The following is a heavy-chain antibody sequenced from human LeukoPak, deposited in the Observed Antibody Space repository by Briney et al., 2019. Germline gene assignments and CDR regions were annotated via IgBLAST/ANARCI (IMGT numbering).Heavy chain of an antibody. CDR3: ASRYSSGWYYFDY. V-gene: IGHV4-39*01. CDR1: GGSISSSSYY. D-gene: IGHD6-19*01. CDR2: IYYSGST. J-gene: IGHJ4*02. Sequence: SETLSLTCTISGGSISSSSYYWGWIRQPPGKGLEWIGSIYYSGSTYYNPSLKSRVTISVDTSKNQFSLKLSSVTAADTAVHYCASRYSSGWYYFDYWGQGTLVTVSS.